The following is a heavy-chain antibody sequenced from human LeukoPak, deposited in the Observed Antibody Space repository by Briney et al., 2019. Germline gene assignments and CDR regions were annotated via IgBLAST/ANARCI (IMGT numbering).Heavy chain of an antibody. Sequence: ASVKVSCKASGYTFTGYYIHWVRQAPGQGLEWMGWINPNSGGTNYAQKFQGRVTMTSDTSISTAYMELSRLRSDDTAVYYCARDLLSAEAFDIWGQGTMVTVSS. V-gene: IGHV1-2*02. CDR1: GYTFTGYY. CDR3: ARDLLSAEAFDI. J-gene: IGHJ3*02. CDR2: INPNSGGT. D-gene: IGHD2/OR15-2a*01.